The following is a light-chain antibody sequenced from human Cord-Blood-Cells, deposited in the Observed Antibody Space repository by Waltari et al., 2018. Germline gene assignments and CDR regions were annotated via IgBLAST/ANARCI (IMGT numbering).Light chain of an antibody. CDR1: QSVSRN. J-gene: IGKJ2*01. CDR3: QQYNNWPPAYT. Sequence: EIVITQSPTPLSVSPGERATLSCRASQSVSRNLAWYQQNPAQAPRLLIYGAPTRATGIPARFSGSGSGTEFTLTISSLQSEDFAVYYCQQYNNWPPAYTFGQGTKLEIK. CDR2: GAP. V-gene: IGKV3-15*01.